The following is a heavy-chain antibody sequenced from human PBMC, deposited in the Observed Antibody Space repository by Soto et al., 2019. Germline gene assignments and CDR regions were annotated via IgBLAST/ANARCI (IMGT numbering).Heavy chain of an antibody. V-gene: IGHV1-46*01. CDR1: GYTFTSYY. CDR3: ARDVRADYDFWSGPSGFDP. D-gene: IGHD3-3*01. J-gene: IGHJ5*02. Sequence: ASVKVSCKASGYTFTSYYMHWVRQAPGQGLEWMGIINPSGGSTSYAQKFQGRVTMTRDTSTSTVYRERSSLRSEDTAVYYCARDVRADYDFWSGPSGFDPWGQGTLVTVSS. CDR2: INPSGGST.